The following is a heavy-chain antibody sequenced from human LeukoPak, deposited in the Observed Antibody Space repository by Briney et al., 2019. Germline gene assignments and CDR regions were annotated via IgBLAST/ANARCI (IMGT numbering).Heavy chain of an antibody. CDR2: IITSGTTI. CDR1: GFTFSNYE. CDR3: ARQRYQRDGFDI. Sequence: PGGSLRLSCAASGFTFSNYEMNWVRQAPGKGLEWVSYIITSGTTIYYADSVKGRFTISRDNAKNSLYLQMNSLRAEDTAVYYCARQRYQRDGFDIWGQGTMVTVSS. J-gene: IGHJ3*02. D-gene: IGHD2-2*01. V-gene: IGHV3-48*03.